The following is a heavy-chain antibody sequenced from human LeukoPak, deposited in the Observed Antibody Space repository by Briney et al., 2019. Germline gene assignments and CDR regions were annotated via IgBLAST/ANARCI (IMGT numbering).Heavy chain of an antibody. CDR3: AGARITMVRGVIYYYYGMDV. CDR1: DGSISSGGYS. J-gene: IGHJ6*02. V-gene: IGHV4-30-2*01. D-gene: IGHD3-10*01. CDR2: IYHSGST. Sequence: SETLSLTCAVSDGSISSGGYSWSWIRQPPGKGLEWIGYIYHSGSTYYNPSLKSRVTISVDRSKNQFSLKLSSVTAADTAVYYCAGARITMVRGVIYYYYGMDVWGQGTTVTVSS.